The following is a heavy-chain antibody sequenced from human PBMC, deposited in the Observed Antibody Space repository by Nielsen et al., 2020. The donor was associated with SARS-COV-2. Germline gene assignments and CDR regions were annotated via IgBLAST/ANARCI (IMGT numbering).Heavy chain of an antibody. CDR3: ARLPPAGYDILTGYYISDYYFDY. J-gene: IGHJ4*02. CDR2: INHSGST. D-gene: IGHD3-9*01. Sequence: RQAPGKGLEWIEEINHSGSTNYNPSLKSRVTISVDTSKNQFSLKLSSVTAADTAVYYCARLPPAGYDILTGYYISDYYFDYWGQGTLVTVSS. V-gene: IGHV4-34*13.